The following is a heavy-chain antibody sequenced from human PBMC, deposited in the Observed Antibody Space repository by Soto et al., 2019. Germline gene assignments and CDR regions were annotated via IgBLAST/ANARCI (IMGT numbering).Heavy chain of an antibody. CDR2: IIPIFGTA. Sequence: SVKVSCKASGGTFSSYAISWVRQAPGQGLEWMGGIIPIFGTANYAQKFQGRVTITTDTSTSTAYMELRSLRSDDTAVYYCARDHLNTIFGVVIIPLDVWGQGTTVTVSS. CDR1: GGTFSSYA. D-gene: IGHD3-3*01. CDR3: ARDHLNTIFGVVIIPLDV. V-gene: IGHV1-69*05. J-gene: IGHJ6*02.